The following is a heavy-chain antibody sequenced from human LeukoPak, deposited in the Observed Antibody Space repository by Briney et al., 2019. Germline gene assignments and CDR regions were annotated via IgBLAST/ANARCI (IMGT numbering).Heavy chain of an antibody. V-gene: IGHV1-18*01. CDR3: ARDGVYGDRDFDH. J-gene: IGHJ4*02. D-gene: IGHD4-17*01. CDR2: IRTDNGNT. Sequence: ASVKVSCKASGYTFTSYGISWVRQAPGQGLEWMGWIRTDNGNTDYEQKFRGRVIMTTDASTSTAYMELRSLRSDDTAVYYCARDGVYGDRDFDHWGQGTLVTVSS. CDR1: GYTFTSYG.